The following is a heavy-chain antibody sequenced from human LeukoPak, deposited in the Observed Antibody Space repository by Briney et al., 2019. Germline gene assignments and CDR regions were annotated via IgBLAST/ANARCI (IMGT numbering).Heavy chain of an antibody. CDR3: AGRHSSNWVDY. D-gene: IGHD5-18*01. V-gene: IGHV3-21*01. Sequence: AGGSLRLSCAASGFTFSTYNMNWVRQAPGKGLEWVSSISSSSSYIYYADSVKGRFTISRDNAKNSLYLQMNSLRAEDTAVYYCAGRHSSNWVDYWGQGTLVTVSS. CDR2: ISSSSSYI. CDR1: GFTFSTYN. J-gene: IGHJ4*02.